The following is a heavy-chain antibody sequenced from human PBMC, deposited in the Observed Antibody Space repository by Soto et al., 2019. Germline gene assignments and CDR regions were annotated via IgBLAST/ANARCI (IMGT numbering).Heavy chain of an antibody. V-gene: IGHV3-30-3*01. CDR2: ISYDGSNK. CDR1: GFTFSSYA. J-gene: IGHJ4*02. D-gene: IGHD4-17*01. CDR3: ARDTGDYGDSYFDY. Sequence: QVQLVESGGGVVQPGRSLRLSCAASGFTFSSYAMHWVRQAPGKGLEWVAVISYDGSNKYCADSVKGRFTISRDNSKNTLYLQMNSLRAEDTAVYYCARDTGDYGDSYFDYWGQGTQVTVSS.